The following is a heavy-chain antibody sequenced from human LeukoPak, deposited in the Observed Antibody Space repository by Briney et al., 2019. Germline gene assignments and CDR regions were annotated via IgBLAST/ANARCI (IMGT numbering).Heavy chain of an antibody. D-gene: IGHD1-1*01. V-gene: IGHV3-21*01. J-gene: IGHJ4*02. Sequence: GGSLRLSCAASGFTFSSYSMNWVRQAPGKGLEWVSSISSSSSYIYYADSVKGRFTISRDNAKNSLYRQMNSLRAEDTAVYYCARDPRGYNWNDVGYFDYWGQGTLVTVSS. CDR2: ISSSSSYI. CDR1: GFTFSSYS. CDR3: ARDPRGYNWNDVGYFDY.